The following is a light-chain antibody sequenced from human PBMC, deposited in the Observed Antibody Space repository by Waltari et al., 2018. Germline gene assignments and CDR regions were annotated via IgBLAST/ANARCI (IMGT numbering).Light chain of an antibody. V-gene: IGLV3-19*01. CDR3: HSRKGSDDQVV. Sequence: SSELTQGPDVSVALGQTVKITCQGDSLRTPYASSYQVKPGQAPVLVLFGKEKRPSGIPDRISGYSSGTTSSLTITGAQAEDEADYYCHSRKGSDDQVVFGGGTKLTVL. CDR1: SLRTPY. J-gene: IGLJ3*02. CDR2: GKE.